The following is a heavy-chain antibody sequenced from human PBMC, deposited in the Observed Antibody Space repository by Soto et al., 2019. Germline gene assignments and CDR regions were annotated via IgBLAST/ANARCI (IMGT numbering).Heavy chain of an antibody. D-gene: IGHD2-15*01. CDR3: ARHCDGGGCRGRFDY. V-gene: IGHV3-7*01. CDR2: IKQDGSER. J-gene: IGHJ4*02. CDR1: GFTFSGYW. Sequence: GGSLRLSCAASGFTFSGYWMSWVRQAPGKGLEWVANIKQDGSERDYVDSVKGRFTISRDNAKNSLYLQMSRLRAEDTAVYFCARHCDGGGCRGRFDYWGQGALVTVSS.